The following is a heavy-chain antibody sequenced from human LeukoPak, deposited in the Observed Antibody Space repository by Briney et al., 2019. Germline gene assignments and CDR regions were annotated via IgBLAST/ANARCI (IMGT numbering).Heavy chain of an antibody. CDR1: DGSISSGSYY. Sequence: SQTLSLTCTVSDGSISSGSYYWSWIRQPAGKGLEWIGRIYTSGSTNYNPSLKSRVTISVDTSKNQFSLKLSSVTAADTAVYYCARDLPFMVRGVPYYYYYMDVWGKGTTVTVSS. J-gene: IGHJ6*03. V-gene: IGHV4-61*02. D-gene: IGHD3-10*01. CDR3: ARDLPFMVRGVPYYYYYMDV. CDR2: IYTSGST.